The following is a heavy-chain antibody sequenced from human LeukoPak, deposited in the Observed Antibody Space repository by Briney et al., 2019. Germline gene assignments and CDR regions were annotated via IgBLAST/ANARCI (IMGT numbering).Heavy chain of an antibody. D-gene: IGHD3-10*01. J-gene: IGHJ5*02. CDR3: ARSGDRALKGNWFDP. CDR2: IYYSGST. V-gene: IGHV4-59*08. CDR1: GGSFSGYY. Sequence: SETLSLTCAVYGGSFSGYYWSWIRQPPGKGLEWIGYIYYSGSTNYNPSLKSRVTISVDTSKNQFSLKLSSVTAADTAVYYCARSGDRALKGNWFDPWGQGTLVTVSS.